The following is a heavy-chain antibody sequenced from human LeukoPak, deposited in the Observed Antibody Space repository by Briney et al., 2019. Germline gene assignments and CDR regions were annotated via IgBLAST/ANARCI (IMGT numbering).Heavy chain of an antibody. J-gene: IGHJ1*01. V-gene: IGHV3-30*04. CDR2: ISYDGSNK. Sequence: GRSLRLSCAASGFTFSSYAMHWVRQAPGKGLEWVAVISYDGSNKYYADSVKGRFTISRDNSKNTLYLQMNSLRAEDTAVYYCARVRVDTAMVGYFQHWGQGTLDTVSS. CDR3: ARVRVDTAMVGYFQH. CDR1: GFTFSSYA. D-gene: IGHD5-18*01.